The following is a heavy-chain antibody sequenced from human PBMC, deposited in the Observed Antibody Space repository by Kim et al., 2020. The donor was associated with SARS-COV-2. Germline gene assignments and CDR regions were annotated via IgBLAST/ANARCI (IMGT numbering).Heavy chain of an antibody. CDR3: ARVGYVDTALGFFDY. D-gene: IGHD5-18*01. V-gene: IGHV1-46*01. Sequence: QKFQGRVTMTRDTSTSTVYMELSSLRSEDTAVYYCARVGYVDTALGFFDYWGQGTLVTVSS. J-gene: IGHJ4*02.